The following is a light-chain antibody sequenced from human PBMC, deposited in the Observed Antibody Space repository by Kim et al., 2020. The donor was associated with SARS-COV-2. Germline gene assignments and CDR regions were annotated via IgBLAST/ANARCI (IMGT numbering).Light chain of an antibody. CDR2: GNT. Sequence: QRVTISCTGNTSNIGAGYDVHWYLHLPGTPPKLLIYGNTNRPSGVSDRFSGSKSGTSASLAITGLHSEDEAHYYCQSYDNNLSGWVFGGGTQLTVL. CDR1: TSNIGAGYD. CDR3: QSYDNNLSGWV. V-gene: IGLV1-40*01. J-gene: IGLJ3*02.